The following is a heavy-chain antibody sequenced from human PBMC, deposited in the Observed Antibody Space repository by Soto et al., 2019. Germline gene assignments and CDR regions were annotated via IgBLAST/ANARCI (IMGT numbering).Heavy chain of an antibody. CDR2: INAGNGNT. CDR3: ARAQVWSSRWSPPGY. V-gene: IGHV1-3*01. CDR1: GYTFTSYA. Sequence: ASVKVSCKASGYTFTSYAMHWVRQAPGQRLEWMGWINAGNGNTKYSQKFQGRVTITRDTSASTAYMELSSLGSEDTAVYYCARAQVWSSRWSPPGYWGQGTLVTVSS. J-gene: IGHJ4*02. D-gene: IGHD6-13*01.